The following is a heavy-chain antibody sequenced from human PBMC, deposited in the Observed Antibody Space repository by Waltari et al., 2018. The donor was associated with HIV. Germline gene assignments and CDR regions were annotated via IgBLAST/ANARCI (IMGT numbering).Heavy chain of an antibody. J-gene: IGHJ6*02. D-gene: IGHD2-8*01. Sequence: QVQLQESGPGMVRPSETLSLTCTVSGGSIGSYYWSWIRQPPGKELEWIGYIHYSGSANYHPAPTSRVTVSVDTSKRQFSLKLSSLTAADTAVYYCATLMVYAPRSHYYGMDVWGQGTTVIVSS. CDR3: ATLMVYAPRSHYYGMDV. V-gene: IGHV4-59*01. CDR2: IHYSGSA. CDR1: GGSIGSYY.